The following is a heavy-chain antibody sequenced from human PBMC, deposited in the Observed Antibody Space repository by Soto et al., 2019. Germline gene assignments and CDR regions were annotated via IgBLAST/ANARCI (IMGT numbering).Heavy chain of an antibody. CDR1: GFTFDDYA. V-gene: IGHV3-9*01. J-gene: IGHJ6*03. Sequence: GGSLRLSCAASGFTFDDYAMHWVRQAPGKGLEWVSGISWNSGSIGYADSVKGRFTISRDNAKNSLYLQMNSLRAEDTALYYCAKGRGLLRIYYMDVWGKGTTVTVSS. CDR3: AKGRGLLRIYYMDV. CDR2: ISWNSGSI. D-gene: IGHD2-8*01.